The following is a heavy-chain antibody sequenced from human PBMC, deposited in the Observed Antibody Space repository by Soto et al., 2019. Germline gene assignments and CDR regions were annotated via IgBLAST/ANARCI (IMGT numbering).Heavy chain of an antibody. CDR3: AKDITFRTLYYYYGRDV. V-gene: IGHV3-23*01. D-gene: IGHD3-16*01. CDR2: ISGSGGST. Sequence: EVQLLESGGGLVQPGGSLRLSCAASGFTFSSYAMSWVRQAPGKGLEWVSAISGSGGSTYYADSVKGRFTISRDNSKNTLYLQMNSLRAEDTAVYYCAKDITFRTLYYYYGRDVWGQGTTVTVSS. J-gene: IGHJ6*02. CDR1: GFTFSSYA.